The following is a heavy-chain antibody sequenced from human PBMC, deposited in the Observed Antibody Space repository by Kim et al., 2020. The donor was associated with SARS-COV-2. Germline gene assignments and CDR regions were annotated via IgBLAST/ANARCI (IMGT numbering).Heavy chain of an antibody. V-gene: IGHV3-33*06. CDR2: IWYDGSNK. Sequence: GGSLRLSCAASGFTFSSYGMHWVRQAPGKGLEWVAVIWYDGSNKYYADSVKGRFTISRDNSKNTLYLQMNSLRAEDTAVYYCAKGEIAGATSGMDVWGQGTTVTVSS. J-gene: IGHJ6*02. CDR1: GFTFSSYG. CDR3: AKGEIAGATSGMDV. D-gene: IGHD1-26*01.